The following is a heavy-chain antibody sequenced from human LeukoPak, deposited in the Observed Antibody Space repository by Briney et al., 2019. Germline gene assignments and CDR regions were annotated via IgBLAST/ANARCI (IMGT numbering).Heavy chain of an antibody. J-gene: IGHJ4*02. V-gene: IGHV3-15*01. CDR3: TTGTWIQLWLADY. Sequence: GGSLRLSCEASGFTFSNACMSWVRQAPGNGLEWDGHVKTKTDGGTTDYAAPVKGRFTISRDDSKNTLYLQMNSLKTEDTAVYYCTTGTWIQLWLADYWGQGTLVTVSS. CDR2: VKTKTDGGTT. D-gene: IGHD5-18*01. CDR1: GFTFSNAC.